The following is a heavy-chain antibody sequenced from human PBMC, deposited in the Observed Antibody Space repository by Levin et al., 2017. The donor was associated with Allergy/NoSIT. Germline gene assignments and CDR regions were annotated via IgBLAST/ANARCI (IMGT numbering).Heavy chain of an antibody. CDR1: GLTFSRDS. V-gene: IGHV3-48*02. CDR2: VSGSGRSI. D-gene: IGHD6-19*01. J-gene: IGHJ4*02. Sequence: GESLKISCAASGLTFSRDSMNWVRQAPGTGLEWVAYVSGSGRSIYYADSVKGRFTISRDNAKNSVDLQMNSLKDEDTAVYYCARDSVAGLDYWGQGILVTVSS. CDR3: ARDSVAGLDY.